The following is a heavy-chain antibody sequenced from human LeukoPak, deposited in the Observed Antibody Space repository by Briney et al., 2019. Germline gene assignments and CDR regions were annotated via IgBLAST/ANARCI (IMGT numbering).Heavy chain of an antibody. CDR3: AREGLDV. CDR1: GYTLITYD. Sequence: ASVKVSCKPSGYTLITYDINWVRQATGQGLEWMAYMNPNSGNTGYAQTFQGRVTITWDTSINTAYMELSSLRSDDTALYYCAREGLDVWGQGTVVTVSS. CDR2: MNPNSGNT. V-gene: IGHV1-8*03. J-gene: IGHJ3*01.